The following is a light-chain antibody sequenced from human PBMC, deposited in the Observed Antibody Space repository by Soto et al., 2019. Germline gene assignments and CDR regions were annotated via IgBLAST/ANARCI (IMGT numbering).Light chain of an antibody. V-gene: IGKV1-5*01. CDR1: QSISSW. CDR2: DAS. CDR3: QQYNSRWT. J-gene: IGKJ1*01. Sequence: DIQMTQSPSTLSASVGDRVTVTCRASQSISSWLAWYQQKPGKAPKLLIYDASSLESGVPSRFSGSGSGTEFTLTISSLQPDDFATYCCQQYNSRWTFGQGTKADIK.